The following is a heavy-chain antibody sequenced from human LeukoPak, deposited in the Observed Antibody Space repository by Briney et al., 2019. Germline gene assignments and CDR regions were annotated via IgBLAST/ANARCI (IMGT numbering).Heavy chain of an antibody. D-gene: IGHD2-2*01. V-gene: IGHV3-74*01. J-gene: IGHJ4*02. Sequence: GRSLRFSCAASGFTFSSYWMHWVRQAPGKGLVWVSRINSDGSSTSYADSVRGRFTISRDNAKNTLYLQMNSLRAEDTAVYYCARGYCSSTSCHLSSWGQGTLVTVSS. CDR1: GFTFSSYW. CDR2: INSDGSST. CDR3: ARGYCSSTSCHLSS.